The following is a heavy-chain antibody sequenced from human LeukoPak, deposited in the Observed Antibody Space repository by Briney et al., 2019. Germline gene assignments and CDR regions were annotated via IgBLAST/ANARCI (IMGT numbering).Heavy chain of an antibody. CDR2: FDPEDGET. CDR3: ALRGGATRIPRYRDWFDP. V-gene: IGHV1-24*01. J-gene: IGHJ5*02. D-gene: IGHD1-26*01. CDR1: GYTLTELS. Sequence: ASVKASCKVSGYTLTELSMHWVRQAPGKGLEWMGGFDPEDGETIYAQKFQGRVTMTEDTSTDTAYMELSSLRSEDTAVYYCALRGGATRIPRYRDWFDPWGQGTLVTVSS.